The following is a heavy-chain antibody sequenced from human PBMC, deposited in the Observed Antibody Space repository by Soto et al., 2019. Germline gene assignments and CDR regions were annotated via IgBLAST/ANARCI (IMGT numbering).Heavy chain of an antibody. V-gene: IGHV3-23*01. J-gene: IGHJ4*02. CDR2: LDSSGANT. CDR3: AKDPRVNYDSGWHYFDF. Sequence: GGSLRLSCAASGFTFSNYAMSWVRQAPGQGLEWVSGLDSSGANTYYADSVKGRFSISRDNAKNTLYLQMNSLRVEDAAIYYCAKDPRVNYDSGWHYFDFWGQGTLVTVSS. D-gene: IGHD6-19*01. CDR1: GFTFSNYA.